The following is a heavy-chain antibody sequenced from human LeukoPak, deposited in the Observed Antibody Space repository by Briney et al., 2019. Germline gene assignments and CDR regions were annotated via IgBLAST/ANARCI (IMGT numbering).Heavy chain of an antibody. CDR1: GFTFSDYW. V-gene: IGHV3-7*01. CDR3: ASWSPLLWFGEKGDAFDI. J-gene: IGHJ3*02. D-gene: IGHD3-10*01. Sequence: GGSLRLSCAASGFTFSDYWMSWVRQAPGKGLEWVANIKQDGSEKYYVDSVKGRFTVSRDNAKNSLYLQMNSLRAEDTAVYYCASWSPLLWFGEKGDAFDIWGQGTMVTVSS. CDR2: IKQDGSEK.